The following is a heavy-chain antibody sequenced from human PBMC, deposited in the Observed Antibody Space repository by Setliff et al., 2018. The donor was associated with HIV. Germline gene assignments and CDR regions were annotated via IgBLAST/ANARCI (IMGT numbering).Heavy chain of an antibody. D-gene: IGHD2-8*02. CDR1: GGSISSGIYC. J-gene: IGHJ3*02. V-gene: IGHV4-61*09. CDR3: ARAPTGVTNAFDI. CDR2: VYTTGGT. Sequence: SETLSLTCTVSGGSISSGIYCWIWIRQPAGKGLEWIGHVYTTGGTNYNPSLESRLTISVDTSRNQFSLRLSSVTAADTAVYYCARAPTGVTNAFDIWGQGTMVTVSS.